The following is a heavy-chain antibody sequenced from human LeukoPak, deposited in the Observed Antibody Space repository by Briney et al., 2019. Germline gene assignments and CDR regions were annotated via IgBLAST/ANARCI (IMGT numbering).Heavy chain of an antibody. D-gene: IGHD6-13*01. V-gene: IGHV4-34*01. CDR3: ARGRYSSSWSQVQYFQH. CDR1: GGSFSGYY. Sequence: SETLSLTCAVYGGSFSGYYWSWIRQPPGKGLEWIGEINHSGSTNYNPSLKSRVTISVDTSKNQFSLKLSSVTAADTAVYYCARGRYSSSWSQVQYFQHWGQGTLVTVSS. J-gene: IGHJ1*01. CDR2: INHSGST.